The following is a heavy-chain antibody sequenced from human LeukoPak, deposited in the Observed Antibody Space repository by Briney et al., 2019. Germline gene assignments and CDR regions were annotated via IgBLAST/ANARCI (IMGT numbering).Heavy chain of an antibody. J-gene: IGHJ4*02. CDR1: GYSISSGHY. D-gene: IGHD3-10*01. CDR3: AGFTPAVDY. Sequence: PSETLSLTCAVSGYSISSGHYWGRIRQPPGKGLEWIGSIYHSGRTYYNPSLKSRVTISVDTSKNQFSLKMKSVTAADTAVYYCAGFTPAVDYCSQGNLVTVSS. V-gene: IGHV4-38-2*01. CDR2: IYHSGRT.